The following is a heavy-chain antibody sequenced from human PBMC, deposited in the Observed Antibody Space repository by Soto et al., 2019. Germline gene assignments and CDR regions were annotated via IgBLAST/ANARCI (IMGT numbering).Heavy chain of an antibody. J-gene: IGHJ3*02. CDR1: GFTFSSYG. CDR3: ARDATTGTTLAFDI. V-gene: IGHV3-33*01. Sequence: QVQLVESGGGVVQPGRSLRLSCAASGFTFSSYGMHWVRQAPGKGLVWVAVIWYDGSNKYYADSVKGRFTISRDNSKNTLYLQMNSLRAEDTAVCYCARDATTGTTLAFDIWGQGTMVTVSS. CDR2: IWYDGSNK. D-gene: IGHD1-1*01.